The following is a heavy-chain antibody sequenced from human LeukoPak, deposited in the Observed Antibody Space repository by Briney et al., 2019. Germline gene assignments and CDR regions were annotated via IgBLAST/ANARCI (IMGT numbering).Heavy chain of an antibody. J-gene: IGHJ4*02. V-gene: IGHV3-30*04. CDR1: GFNFSSYA. CDR2: LSYDGSDK. CDR3: ARDVGSTNYYQFDY. D-gene: IGHD2-2*01. Sequence: GRSLRLSCAASGFNFSSYAMHWVRQAPGKGLQWVAVLSYDGSDKHYADSVKGRLTTSRDNPKNTLYLQMNSLRAEDTAAYYCARDVGSTNYYQFDYWGQEILVTVSS.